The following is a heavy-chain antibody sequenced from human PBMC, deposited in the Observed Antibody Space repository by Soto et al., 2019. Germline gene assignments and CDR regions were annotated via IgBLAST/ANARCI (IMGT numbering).Heavy chain of an antibody. Sequence: SETLSLTCIVSGGSISSYYWNWIRQPPGKGLEWIGYIYYSGSTNYNPSLKSRVTISVDTSNNQFSLKLNSMTAADTAVYYCARHNYGSGSTYFDYWGQGTLVTVSS. CDR3: ARHNYGSGSTYFDY. V-gene: IGHV4-59*08. CDR2: IYYSGST. J-gene: IGHJ4*02. D-gene: IGHD3-10*01. CDR1: GGSISSYY.